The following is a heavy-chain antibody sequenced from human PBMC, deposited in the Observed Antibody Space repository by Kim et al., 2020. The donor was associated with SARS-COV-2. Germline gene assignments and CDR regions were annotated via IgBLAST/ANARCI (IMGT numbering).Heavy chain of an antibody. V-gene: IGHV3-23*01. CDR3: ATMITSNYYYYGMDV. D-gene: IGHD3-16*01. Sequence: ADSVKRRFTVTRDNSKNALYLQMSSLRAEDTAIYYCATMITSNYYYYGMDVWGQGTTVAVTS. J-gene: IGHJ6*02.